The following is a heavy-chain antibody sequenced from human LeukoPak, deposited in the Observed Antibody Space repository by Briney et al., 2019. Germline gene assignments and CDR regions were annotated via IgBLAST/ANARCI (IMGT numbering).Heavy chain of an antibody. CDR2: IYYSGST. J-gene: IGHJ5*02. CDR3: ARESKKGRNWFDX. D-gene: IGHD3-3*01. V-gene: IGHV4-31*02. Sequence: XXRQXPGXGLEWIGYIYYSGSTYYNPSLKSRVTISVYTSKNQFSLKLSSVTAADTAVYYCARESKKGRNWFDXXGQXTL.